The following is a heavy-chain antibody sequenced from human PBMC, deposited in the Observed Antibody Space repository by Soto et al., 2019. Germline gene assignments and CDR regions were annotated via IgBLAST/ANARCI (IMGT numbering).Heavy chain of an antibody. Sequence: GASVKVSCKASGYTFTSYAMHWVRQAPGQRLEWMGWINAGNGNTKYSQKFQGRVTITRDTSASTAYMELSSLRSEDTAVYYCARHQPKKPHYFDYWGQGTLVTVSS. CDR3: ARHQPKKPHYFDY. V-gene: IGHV1-3*01. CDR1: GYTFTSYA. J-gene: IGHJ4*02. CDR2: INAGNGNT.